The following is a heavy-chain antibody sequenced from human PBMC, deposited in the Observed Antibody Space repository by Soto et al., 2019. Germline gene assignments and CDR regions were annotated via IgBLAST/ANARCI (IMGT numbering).Heavy chain of an antibody. CDR2: ISSSSSTI. J-gene: IGHJ6*02. CDR1: GFTFSSYS. V-gene: IGHV3-48*01. Sequence: EVQLVESGGGLVQPGGSLRLSCAASGFTFSSYSMNWVRQAPGKGLEWVSYISSSSSTIYYADSVKGRFTISRDNAKNSLYLQMSRLRAEDTGVYYCAREIWDYYYGMDVWGQGTTVTASS. CDR3: AREIWDYYYGMDV. D-gene: IGHD2-15*01.